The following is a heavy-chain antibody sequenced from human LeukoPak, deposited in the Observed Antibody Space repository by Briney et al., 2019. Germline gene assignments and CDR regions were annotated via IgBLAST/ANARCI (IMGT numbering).Heavy chain of an antibody. CDR2: ITNSGGGT. CDR1: GFTFTRSA. CDR3: AREASGWPFFDY. J-gene: IGHJ4*02. D-gene: IGHD6-19*01. V-gene: IGHV3-23*01. Sequence: GGSLRLSCTASGFTFTRSAMGWVRQAPGKGLEWVSCITNSGGGTYYADSVKGRFTISRDNSKNTLYLQMNSLRAEDTAVYYCAREASGWPFFDYWGQGTLVTVSS.